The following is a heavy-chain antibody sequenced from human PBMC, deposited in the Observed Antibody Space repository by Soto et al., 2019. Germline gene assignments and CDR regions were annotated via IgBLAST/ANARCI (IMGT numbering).Heavy chain of an antibody. D-gene: IGHD1-20*01. Sequence: QVQLQESGPGLVKPSETLSLTCIVSGGSISNYYWSRIRQPPGKGLEWIGYIYYRGSTNYNPSLKSRVTISVDTSKNQFSLKLSSVTAADTAVYYCARGGYNWNDVTDYWGQGTLVTVSS. CDR1: GGSISNYY. V-gene: IGHV4-59*01. CDR2: IYYRGST. CDR3: ARGGYNWNDVTDY. J-gene: IGHJ4*02.